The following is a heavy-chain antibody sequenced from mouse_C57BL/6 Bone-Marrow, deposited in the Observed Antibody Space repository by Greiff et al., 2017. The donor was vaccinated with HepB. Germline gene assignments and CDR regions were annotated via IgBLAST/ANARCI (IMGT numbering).Heavy chain of an antibody. D-gene: IGHD2-3*01. CDR2: IDPETGGT. CDR1: GYTFTDYE. Sequence: VQLQQSGAELVRPGASVTLSCKASGYTFTDYEMHWVKQTPVHGLEWIGAIDPETGGTAYNQKFKGKAILTADKSSSTAYMELRSLTSEDSAVYYCTRYDGYYWFAYWGQGTLVTVSA. J-gene: IGHJ3*01. CDR3: TRYDGYYWFAY. V-gene: IGHV1-15*01.